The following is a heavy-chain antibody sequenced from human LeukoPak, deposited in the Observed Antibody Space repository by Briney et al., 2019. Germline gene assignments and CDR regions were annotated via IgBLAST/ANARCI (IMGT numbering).Heavy chain of an antibody. D-gene: IGHD3-3*01. J-gene: IGHJ4*02. V-gene: IGHV1-69*05. Sequence: ASVKVSCKASGYTFSSYGISWVRQAPGQGLEWMGGIIPIFGTANYAQKFQGRVTITTDESTSTAYMELSSLRSEDTAVYYCARVGGSDFWSGYQFDYWGQGTLVTVSS. CDR2: IIPIFGTA. CDR1: GYTFSSYG. CDR3: ARVGGSDFWSGYQFDY.